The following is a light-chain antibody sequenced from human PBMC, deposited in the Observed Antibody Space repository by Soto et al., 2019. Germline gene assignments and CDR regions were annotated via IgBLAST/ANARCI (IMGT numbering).Light chain of an antibody. Sequence: QSALTQPASVSGSPGQSITISCSGTSIDVGGTNHVSWYLQHPGEAPKLIMYDVSNRPSGVSDRFFGSKADNTATLTVSGLQAEDEADYYCSSYTISNTLPFVFGTGTKLTVL. J-gene: IGLJ1*01. CDR1: SIDVGGTNH. CDR3: SSYTISNTLPFV. CDR2: DVS. V-gene: IGLV2-14*03.